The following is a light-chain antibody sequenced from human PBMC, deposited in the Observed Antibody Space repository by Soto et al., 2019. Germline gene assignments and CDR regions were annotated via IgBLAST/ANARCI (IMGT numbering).Light chain of an antibody. V-gene: IGLV2-8*01. CDR2: EVY. CDR1: SSDVGSSNF. CDR3: SSYAGSTNIV. J-gene: IGLJ1*01. Sequence: QSLLPQPPSASGSPGQSVTISCTGTSSDVGSSNFVSWYQQHPGKAPKLLIYEVYKRPSGVPDRFSGSKSGNTASLTVSGLQADDEADYYCSSYAGSTNIVFGIGTKVTVL.